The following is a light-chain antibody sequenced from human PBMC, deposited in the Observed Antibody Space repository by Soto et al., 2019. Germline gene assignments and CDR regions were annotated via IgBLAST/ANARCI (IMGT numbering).Light chain of an antibody. Sequence: DIQMTQSPSTLSGSVGDRVTITCRASQTISSWLAWYQQKPGKAPKLLIYKASTLKSGVPSRFSGSGSGTEFTLTISSLQPDDFASYYCQHCKSYSNAFGQGTKVELK. CDR2: KAS. CDR3: QHCKSYSNA. V-gene: IGKV1-5*03. CDR1: QTISSW. J-gene: IGKJ1*01.